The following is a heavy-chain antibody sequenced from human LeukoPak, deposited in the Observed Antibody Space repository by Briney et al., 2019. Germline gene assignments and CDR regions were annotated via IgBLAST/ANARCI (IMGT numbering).Heavy chain of an antibody. CDR2: INHSGST. CDR1: GGSFSGYY. V-gene: IGHV4-34*01. CDR3: AREDGSYSLRY. J-gene: IGHJ4*02. Sequence: SETLSLTCAVYGGSFSGYYWSWIRQPPGKGLEWIGEINHSGSTNYNPSLKSRVTISVDTSKNQFSLKLSSVTAADTAVYYCAREDGSYSLRYWGQGTLVTVSS. D-gene: IGHD1-26*01.